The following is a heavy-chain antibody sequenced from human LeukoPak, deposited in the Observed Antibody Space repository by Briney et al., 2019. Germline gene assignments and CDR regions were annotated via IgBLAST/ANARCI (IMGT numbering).Heavy chain of an antibody. J-gene: IGHJ6*03. CDR3: ARSRRVVVPAAPFRDYYYYMDV. Sequence: SETLSLTCTVSGGSISSYYWSWIRQPAGKGLEWIGRIYTSGSTNYNPSLKSRVTMSVDTSKNQFSLKLSSVTAADTAVYYCARSRRVVVPAAPFRDYYYYMDVWGKGTTVTVSS. CDR2: IYTSGST. D-gene: IGHD2-2*01. CDR1: GGSISSYY. V-gene: IGHV4-4*07.